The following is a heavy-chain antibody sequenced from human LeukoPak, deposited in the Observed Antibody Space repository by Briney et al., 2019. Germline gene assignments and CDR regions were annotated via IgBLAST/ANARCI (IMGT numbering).Heavy chain of an antibody. CDR3: AREDQGSTRFFDY. CDR1: GFTFSSYG. V-gene: IGHV3-48*04. J-gene: IGHJ4*02. Sequence: GGSLRLSCAASGFTFSSYGMNWVRQPPGKGLEWVSYISGSGGTISYTDSVKGRFTISRDNAKNSLYLQMNSLRAEDTAVYYCAREDQGSTRFFDYWGQGTLVTVSS. D-gene: IGHD1-26*01. CDR2: ISGSGGTI.